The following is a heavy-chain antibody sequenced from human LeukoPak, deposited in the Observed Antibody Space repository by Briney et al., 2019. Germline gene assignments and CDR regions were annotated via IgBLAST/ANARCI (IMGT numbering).Heavy chain of an antibody. V-gene: IGHV1-69*13. D-gene: IGHD3-3*01. CDR3: ARVMVVTIFGVVIGYNWFDP. CDR1: GGTFSSYA. CDR2: IIPIFGTA. Sequence: RASVKVSCKASGGTFSSYAISWVRQAPGQGLEWMGGIIPIFGTANYAQKFQGRVTITADESTSTAYMELSSLGSEDTAVYYCARVMVVTIFGVVIGYNWFDPWGQGTLVTVSS. J-gene: IGHJ5*02.